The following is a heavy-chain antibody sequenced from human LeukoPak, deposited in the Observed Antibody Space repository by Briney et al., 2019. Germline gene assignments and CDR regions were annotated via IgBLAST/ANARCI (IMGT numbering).Heavy chain of an antibody. D-gene: IGHD3-22*01. CDR2: ISYDGSNK. CDR3: ARDKYYDSSGYFLFDY. J-gene: IGHJ4*02. V-gene: IGHV3-30*01. Sequence: GGSLRLSCAASGFTFSSYARHWVRQAPGKGLEWVAVISYDGSNKYYADSVKGRFTISRDNSKNTLYLQMNSLRAEDTAVYYCARDKYYDSSGYFLFDYWGQGTLVTVSS. CDR1: GFTFSSYA.